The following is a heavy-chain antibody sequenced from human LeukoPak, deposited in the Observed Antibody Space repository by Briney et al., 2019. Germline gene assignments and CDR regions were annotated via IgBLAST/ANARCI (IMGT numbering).Heavy chain of an antibody. CDR2: ISSSSSYI. CDR3: ARNPGYSGSGWYID. Sequence: NPGGSLRLSCAASGFTFSSYSMNWVRQAPGKGLEWVSSISSSSSYIYYADSVKGRFTISRDNAKNSLYLQMNSLRAEDTAVYYCARNPGYSGSGWYIDWGQGTLVTVSS. D-gene: IGHD6-19*01. J-gene: IGHJ4*02. V-gene: IGHV3-21*01. CDR1: GFTFSSYS.